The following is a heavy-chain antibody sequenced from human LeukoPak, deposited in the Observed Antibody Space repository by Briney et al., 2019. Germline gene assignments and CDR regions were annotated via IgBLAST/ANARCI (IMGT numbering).Heavy chain of an antibody. Sequence: PSETLSLTCTVSGYSISSGYYWGCIRQPPGKGLEWVGSMSHTGSTYYNPSLKSRVTISVDTSKNQFSLKLSSVTAADTAVYFCARLWEQWLVFDYWGQGALVTVSS. CDR2: MSHTGST. V-gene: IGHV4-38-2*02. CDR1: GYSISSGYY. D-gene: IGHD6-19*01. CDR3: ARLWEQWLVFDY. J-gene: IGHJ4*02.